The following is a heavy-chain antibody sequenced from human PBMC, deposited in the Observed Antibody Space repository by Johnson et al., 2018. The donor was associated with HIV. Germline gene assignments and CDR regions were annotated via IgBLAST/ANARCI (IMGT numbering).Heavy chain of an antibody. CDR1: GFTFSTYV. D-gene: IGHD3-10*01. CDR3: AKDSPGEGDAFDI. V-gene: IGHV3-30*18. CDR2: ISYDGSNK. Sequence: QVQLVESGGGVVQPGRSLRLSCAASGFTFSTYVMHWVRQAPGKGLEWVAVISYDGSNKYYADSVKGRFTISRDNSKNTLYLQMNSLRAEDTAVYYCAKDSPGEGDAFDIWGQGTMVTVSS. J-gene: IGHJ3*02.